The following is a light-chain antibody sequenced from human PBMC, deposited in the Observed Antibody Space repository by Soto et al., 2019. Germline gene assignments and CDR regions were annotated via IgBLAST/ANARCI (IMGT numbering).Light chain of an antibody. V-gene: IGLV1-44*01. Sequence: SVLPRPPSAAGTPGQRVTIAFFGSSSNIGSNTVNWYQQLPGTAPKFVIYSNNQRPSGVPDRFSGSKSGTSASLAISGLQSEDEAEDYCGAWDDGLNGEVVFGGGTKVTVL. J-gene: IGLJ2*01. CDR3: GAWDDGLNGEVV. CDR1: SSNIGSNT. CDR2: SNN.